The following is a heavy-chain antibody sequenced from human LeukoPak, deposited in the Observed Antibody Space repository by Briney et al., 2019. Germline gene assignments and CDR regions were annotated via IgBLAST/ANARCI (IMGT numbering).Heavy chain of an antibody. D-gene: IGHD2-2*01. Sequence: PGGSLRLSCAASGFTFSSYWMSWVRRAPGKGLEWVANIKQDGSEKYYVDSVKGRFTISRDNAKNSLYLQMNSLRAEDTAVYYCARGVGGIVVVPAAPVRAYYYYYYMDVWGKGTTVTVSS. CDR3: ARGVGGIVVVPAAPVRAYYYYYYMDV. J-gene: IGHJ6*03. CDR2: IKQDGSEK. CDR1: GFTFSSYW. V-gene: IGHV3-7*01.